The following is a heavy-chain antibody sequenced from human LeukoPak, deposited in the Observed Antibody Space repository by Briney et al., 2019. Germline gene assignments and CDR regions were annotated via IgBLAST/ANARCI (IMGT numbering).Heavy chain of an antibody. D-gene: IGHD2-15*01. Sequence: GGSLRLSCTASGFAFSSYWMHWVRQVPGKGLVWVSRIYSDGSVRTYADSVEGRFTISRDNAKNTVYLQMNSLRAEDTAVYYCAKSAQYCSGGSCYDDAFDIWGQGTMVTVSS. CDR2: IYSDGSVR. CDR3: AKSAQYCSGGSCYDDAFDI. J-gene: IGHJ3*02. CDR1: GFAFSSYW. V-gene: IGHV3-74*01.